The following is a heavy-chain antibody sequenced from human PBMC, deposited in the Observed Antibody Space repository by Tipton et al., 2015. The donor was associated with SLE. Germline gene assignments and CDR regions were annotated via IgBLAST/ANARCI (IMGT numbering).Heavy chain of an antibody. J-gene: IGHJ6*02. CDR1: GGSISSHY. D-gene: IGHD4-23*01. CDR3: ARDNVDFMNGGGYNGMDV. CDR2: IYHSGST. Sequence: TLSLTCTVSGGSISSHYWSWIRQPPGQGLEWMGYIYHSGSTTSNPSLKSRVTISIDTSKNQFSLKLSSVTAADTAVYYCARDNVDFMNGGGYNGMDVWGQGTTVTVSS. V-gene: IGHV4-59*11.